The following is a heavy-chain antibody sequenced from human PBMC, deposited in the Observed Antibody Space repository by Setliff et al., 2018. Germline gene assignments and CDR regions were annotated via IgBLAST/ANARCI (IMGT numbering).Heavy chain of an antibody. D-gene: IGHD3-3*01. Sequence: SETLSLTCTVSDGSLSAYYWSWIRQPPGKGLEFIGYVYYSGTANYSPSLRSRLTISVDTSKNQLSLGVNSMTAADTAVYYCARVAEASMRHIGIFGVVPHGFDIWGQGTMVTV. CDR3: ARVAEASMRHIGIFGVVPHGFDI. V-gene: IGHV4-59*01. CDR1: DGSLSAYY. CDR2: VYYSGTA. J-gene: IGHJ3*02.